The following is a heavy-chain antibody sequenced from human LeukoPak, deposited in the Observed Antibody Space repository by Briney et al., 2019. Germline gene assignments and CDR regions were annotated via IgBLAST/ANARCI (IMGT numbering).Heavy chain of an antibody. J-gene: IGHJ5*01. CDR1: GFTFSSYW. Sequence: GGSLRLSCAASGFTFSSYWMHWVRQAPGKGLVWVSRINSDGSSTSYADSVKGRFTISRDNVKNTLYLQMNSLRVDDTAIYYCAKAATYFYGSVTYDWFESWGQGTLATVSS. CDR2: INSDGSST. V-gene: IGHV3-74*01. CDR3: AKAATYFYGSVTYDWFES. D-gene: IGHD3-10*01.